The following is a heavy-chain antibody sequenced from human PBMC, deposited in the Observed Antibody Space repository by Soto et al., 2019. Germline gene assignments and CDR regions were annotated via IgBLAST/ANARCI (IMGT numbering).Heavy chain of an antibody. CDR1: GGSISSYY. J-gene: IGHJ5*02. V-gene: IGHV4-59*01. CDR3: ARIKVDSGYDHNWFDP. Sequence: SETLSLTCTVSGGSISSYYWSWIRQPPGKGLEWIGYIYYSGSTNYNPSLKSRVTISVDTSKNQFSLKLSSVTAADTAAYYCARIKVDSGYDHNWFDPWGQGTLVTVSS. D-gene: IGHD5-12*01. CDR2: IYYSGST.